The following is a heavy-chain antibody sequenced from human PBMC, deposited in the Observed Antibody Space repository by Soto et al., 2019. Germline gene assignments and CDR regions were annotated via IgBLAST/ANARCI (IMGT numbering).Heavy chain of an antibody. D-gene: IGHD2-21*02. Sequence: EVQLLESGGGLAQPGGSLRLSCAASAFTFSSYAMSWVRQAPGKGLEWVSAVSGSGDSTYYADSVKGRFTISRDNSKNPLYLQMNSQRAEDTAVYYCAKGRASDCPGCTQDYWGQGTLVTVSS. J-gene: IGHJ4*02. CDR1: AFTFSSYA. CDR3: AKGRASDCPGCTQDY. V-gene: IGHV3-23*01. CDR2: VSGSGDST.